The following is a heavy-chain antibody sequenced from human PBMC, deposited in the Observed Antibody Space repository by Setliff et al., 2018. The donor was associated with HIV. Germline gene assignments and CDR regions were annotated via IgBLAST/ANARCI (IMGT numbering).Heavy chain of an antibody. Sequence: PGGSLRLSCAASGFTFSSYEINWVRQAPGRGLEWVSSISIGSGGAIDYADSVQGRFTISRDNSKNSLYLQMNGLRVEDTGVYYCARDNLYYNLYDGSPVYGMDVWGQGTTVTVSS. V-gene: IGHV3-48*03. CDR2: ISIGSGGAI. D-gene: IGHD3-3*01. J-gene: IGHJ6*02. CDR1: GFTFSSYE. CDR3: ARDNLYYNLYDGSPVYGMDV.